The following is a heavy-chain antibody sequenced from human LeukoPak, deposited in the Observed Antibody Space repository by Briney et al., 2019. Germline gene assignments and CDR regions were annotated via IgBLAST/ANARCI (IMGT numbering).Heavy chain of an antibody. J-gene: IGHJ4*02. CDR2: LWYDGNNR. CDR1: GFTFSSYD. D-gene: IGHD6-13*01. CDR3: ARESAAGTCDY. Sequence: WGSLRFSCAASGFTFSSYDMHWVRQAPGKGLEWVAVLWYDGNNRYYADSVKGRFTISRDNSKNTLYLQMNSLRAEDTAVYYCARESAAGTCDYWGQGTLVTVSS. V-gene: IGHV3-33*01.